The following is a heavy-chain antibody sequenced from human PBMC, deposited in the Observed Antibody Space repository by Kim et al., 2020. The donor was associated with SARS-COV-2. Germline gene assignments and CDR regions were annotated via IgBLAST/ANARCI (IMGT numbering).Heavy chain of an antibody. J-gene: IGHJ6*02. CDR1: GYTFTSYY. D-gene: IGHD3-10*01. CDR2: INPSGGST. Sequence: ASVKVSCKASGYTFTSYYMHWVRQAPGQGLEWMGIINPSGGSTSYAQKFQGRVTMTRDTSTSTVYMELSSLRSEDTAVYYCARVSNIGTYGFRDYYYGMDVWGQGTTVTVSS. CDR3: ARVSNIGTYGFRDYYYGMDV. V-gene: IGHV1-46*01.